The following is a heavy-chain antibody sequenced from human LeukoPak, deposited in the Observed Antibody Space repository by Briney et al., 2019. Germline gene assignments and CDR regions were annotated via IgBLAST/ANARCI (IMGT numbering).Heavy chain of an antibody. CDR3: TTGGTYYYDSSGYWGAFDI. J-gene: IGHJ3*02. V-gene: IGHV3-15*01. Sequence: PGGSLRLSCAASGFTFSNAWMSWLRQAPGKGLEWVGRIKSKTDGGTTDHAAPVKGRFTISRDASKNTLYLQMNSLKTEDTAVYYCTTGGTYYYDSSGYWGAFDIWGQGTMVTVSS. D-gene: IGHD3-22*01. CDR1: GFTFSNAW. CDR2: IKSKTDGGTT.